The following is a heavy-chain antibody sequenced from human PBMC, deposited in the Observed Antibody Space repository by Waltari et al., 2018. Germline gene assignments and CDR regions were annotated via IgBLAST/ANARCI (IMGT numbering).Heavy chain of an antibody. Sequence: QVQLVQSGTEVKKPGASVKVSCQASGYRFTDYHLHWVRQTPGQSLEWLGWINPKKGDTSYAQNCLGSVTMTRDTSINTGYMDLSGLRSDDTAVFYCARDPGPLVGAPDYWGQGTLVTISS. CDR2: INPKKGDT. V-gene: IGHV1-2*02. CDR3: ARDPGPLVGAPDY. D-gene: IGHD1-26*01. J-gene: IGHJ4*02. CDR1: GYRFTDYH.